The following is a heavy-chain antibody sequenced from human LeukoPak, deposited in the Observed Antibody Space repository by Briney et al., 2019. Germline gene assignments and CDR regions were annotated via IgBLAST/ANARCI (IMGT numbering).Heavy chain of an antibody. V-gene: IGHV1-2*02. CDR3: ARQDCSSTSCYRGAFDP. CDR1: GYTFTVYY. D-gene: IGHD2-2*01. Sequence: ASVTVSFTGSGYTFTVYYRHWVRQAPGQGLERRGGINPNSGGTNYAQKFQGRVTMTRDTSISTAYMELSRLRSDDTAVYYCARQDCSSTSCYRGAFDPWGQGTLVTVSS. CDR2: INPNSGGT. J-gene: IGHJ5*02.